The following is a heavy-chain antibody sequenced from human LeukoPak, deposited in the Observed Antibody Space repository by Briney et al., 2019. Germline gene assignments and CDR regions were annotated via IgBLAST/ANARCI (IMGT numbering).Heavy chain of an antibody. V-gene: IGHV1-18*01. D-gene: IGHD3-22*01. CDR3: ARVPKDDRSWYYYDSSGYQFDY. Sequence: ASVKVSCKASGYTFTSYGISWVRQAPGQGLEWMGWISAYNGNTNYAQKLQGRVTMTTDTSTSTAYMELRSLRSDDTAVYYCARVPKDDRSWYYYDSSGYQFDYWGQGTLVTVSS. CDR2: ISAYNGNT. J-gene: IGHJ4*02. CDR1: GYTFTSYG.